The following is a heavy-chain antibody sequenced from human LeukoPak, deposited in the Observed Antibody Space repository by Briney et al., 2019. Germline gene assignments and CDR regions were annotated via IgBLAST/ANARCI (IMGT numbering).Heavy chain of an antibody. Sequence: PSETLSLTCTVSGGSISSSSYYWGWIRQPPGKGLEWIGSIYYSGSSYYNPSLKSRVTISVDTSKNQFSLKLSSVTAADTAVYYCARQTYSSSWPHDAFDIWGQGTMVTVSS. D-gene: IGHD6-13*01. V-gene: IGHV4-39*01. CDR2: IYYSGSS. CDR3: ARQTYSSSWPHDAFDI. J-gene: IGHJ3*02. CDR1: GGSISSSSYY.